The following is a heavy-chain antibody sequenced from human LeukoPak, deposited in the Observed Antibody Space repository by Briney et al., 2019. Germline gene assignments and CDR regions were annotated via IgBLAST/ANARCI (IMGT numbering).Heavy chain of an antibody. J-gene: IGHJ4*02. CDR3: ASSFVVPAAIDY. V-gene: IGHV4-61*01. D-gene: IGHD2-2*01. Sequence: SETLSLTCTVSGGSVSSGSYYWSWIRQPPGKGLEWIGYIYYSGSTNYNPSLKSRVTISVDTSKNQFSLKLSSVTAADTAVYYCASSFVVPAAIDYWGQGTLVTVSS. CDR1: GGSVSSGSYY. CDR2: IYYSGST.